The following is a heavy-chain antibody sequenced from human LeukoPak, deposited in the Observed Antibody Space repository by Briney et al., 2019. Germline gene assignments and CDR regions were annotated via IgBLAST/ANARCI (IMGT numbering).Heavy chain of an antibody. CDR1: GYTFGSYV. CDR3: ARASLVRGVINFVQAGFDY. V-gene: IGHV1-3*01. J-gene: IGHJ4*02. CDR2: INAGNGNT. D-gene: IGHD3-10*01. Sequence: ASVKVSCKASGYTFGSYVMHWVRQAPGQRLEWMGWINAGNGNTKYSQKFQGRVTITRDTSASTAYMELSSLRSEDTAVYYCARASLVRGVINFVQAGFDYWGQGTLVTVSS.